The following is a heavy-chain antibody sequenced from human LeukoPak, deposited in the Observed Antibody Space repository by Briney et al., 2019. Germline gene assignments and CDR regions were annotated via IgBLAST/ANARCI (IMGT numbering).Heavy chain of an antibody. D-gene: IGHD4-23*01. CDR1: GYSFTSYW. Sequence: GESLKISCKGSGYSFTSYWIGWVRQMPGKGLEWMGIIYPGDSDTRYSPSFQGQVTISADKSISTAYLQWSSLKASATAMYYCARTQVGYGGNSYYFDYWGQGTLVTVSS. CDR3: ARTQVGYGGNSYYFDY. V-gene: IGHV5-51*01. J-gene: IGHJ4*02. CDR2: IYPGDSDT.